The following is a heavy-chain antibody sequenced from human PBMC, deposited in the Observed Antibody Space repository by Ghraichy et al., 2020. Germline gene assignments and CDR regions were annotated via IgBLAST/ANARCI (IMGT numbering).Heavy chain of an antibody. CDR3: ARPEDPDHRSLDS. CDR2: IYSSGRT. J-gene: IGHJ4*02. V-gene: IGHV4-4*07. Sequence: SETLSLTCTVSGGSISGYYWTWIRQPAGKGLEWIGRIYSSGRTNYNSSLKSRVTMSVDTAKNQFSLHLGSVTAADTAVYYCARPEDPDHRSLDSWGRGILVTVSS. CDR1: GGSISGYY.